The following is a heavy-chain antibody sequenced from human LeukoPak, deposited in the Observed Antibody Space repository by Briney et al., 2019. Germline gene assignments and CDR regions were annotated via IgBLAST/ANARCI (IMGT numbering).Heavy chain of an antibody. CDR2: IYYSGST. CDR1: GGSISSYY. V-gene: IGHV4-59*01. J-gene: IGHJ5*02. D-gene: IGHD3-3*01. CDR3: ARGLRFLEWLFDASWFDP. Sequence: SETLSLTCTVSGGSISSYYCSWIRHPHGRGLGWDGYIYYSGSTNYNRSPKSGVRIPVATPKTQYSLNLTSCAAADTAVYYCARGLRFLEWLFDASWFDPWGQGTLVTVSS.